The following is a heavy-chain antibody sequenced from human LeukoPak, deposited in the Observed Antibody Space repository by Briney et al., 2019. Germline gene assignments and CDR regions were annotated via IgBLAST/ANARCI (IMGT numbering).Heavy chain of an antibody. J-gene: IGHJ4*02. CDR2: ISRSGSTK. CDR3: ARGLRQLVRSWHY. Sequence: PGGSLRLSCAASGFTFSDYNMRWIRQAPGKGLEWVSSISRSGSTKYYADSVKGRFTISRDNAKNSLFLQMNSLRAEDTAVYYCARGLRQLVRSWHYWGQGTLVTVSS. V-gene: IGHV3-11*01. CDR1: GFTFSDYN. D-gene: IGHD6-6*01.